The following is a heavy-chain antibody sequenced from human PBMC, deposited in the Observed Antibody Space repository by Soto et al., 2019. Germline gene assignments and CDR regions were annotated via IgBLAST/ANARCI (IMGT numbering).Heavy chain of an antibody. CDR3: ARLYSYGQPRPDY. V-gene: IGHV4-61*01. CDR1: GGSVSSGSYY. Sequence: QVQLQESGPGLVKPSETLSLTCTVSGGSVSSGSYYWSWIRQPPGKGLEWIGYIYYSGSTNYNPSLKSRVTISVDTSKNQFSLKLSSVTAADTAVYYCARLYSYGQPRPDYWGQGTLVTVSS. D-gene: IGHD5-18*01. J-gene: IGHJ4*02. CDR2: IYYSGST.